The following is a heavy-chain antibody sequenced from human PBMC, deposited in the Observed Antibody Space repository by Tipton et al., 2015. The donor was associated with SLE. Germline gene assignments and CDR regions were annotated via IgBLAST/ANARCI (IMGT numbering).Heavy chain of an antibody. CDR2: IYSRGST. V-gene: IGHV4-61*02. CDR3: ARDSGGLVDNYHYYYMDV. J-gene: IGHJ6*03. CDR1: GGSISSGSYY. D-gene: IGHD3-10*01. Sequence: LRLSCAVSGGSISSGSYYWSWIRQPAGKGLEWIGRIYSRGSTNSNLSLKSRVTISADTSKNQFSLMLSSGTAADTAVYYCARDSGGLVDNYHYYYMDVWGKGTTVTVSS.